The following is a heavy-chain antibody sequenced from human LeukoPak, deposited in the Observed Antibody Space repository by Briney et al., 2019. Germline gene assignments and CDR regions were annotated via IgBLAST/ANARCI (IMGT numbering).Heavy chain of an antibody. CDR2: ISANNGNT. Sequence: ASVRLSPKASLYTFTSYGISSVRQAPEQGVGWMGWISANNGNTNYAQKLPGRVTMTTDTSTSTAYMELRSLRSDDTAVYYCARVEDHYDNSGPPSFDYWGQGTLVTVPS. V-gene: IGHV1-18*01. D-gene: IGHD3-22*01. CDR1: LYTFTSYG. CDR3: ARVEDHYDNSGPPSFDY. J-gene: IGHJ4*02.